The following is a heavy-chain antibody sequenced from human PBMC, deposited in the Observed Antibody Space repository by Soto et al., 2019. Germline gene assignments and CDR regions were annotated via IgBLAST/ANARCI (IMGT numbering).Heavy chain of an antibody. CDR1: GYTFTSYG. Sequence: ASVKVSCKASGYTFTSYGISWVRQAPGQGLEWMGWISDYNGNTNYAQKFQGRVSMTTDTSTTTAYMELRTLTSDDTAVYYCAKNGQPPYYYYGLDVWGQGTTVTVSS. J-gene: IGHJ6*02. V-gene: IGHV1-18*01. CDR2: ISDYNGNT. CDR3: AKNGQPPYYYYGLDV. D-gene: IGHD2-8*01.